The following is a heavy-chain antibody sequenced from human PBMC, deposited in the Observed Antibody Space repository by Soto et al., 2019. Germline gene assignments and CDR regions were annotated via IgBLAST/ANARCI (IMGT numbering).Heavy chain of an antibody. CDR3: AKALYYDILTAWFDY. CDR1: GFTFDDYA. CDR2: ISWNSGSI. Sequence: EVQLVESGGGLVQPGRSLRLSCAASGFTFDDYAMHWVRQAPGKGLEWVSGISWNSGSIGYADSVKGRFTISRDNAKNSLYLQMNSLRAEDTALYYCAKALYYDILTAWFDYWGQGTLVTVSS. V-gene: IGHV3-9*01. J-gene: IGHJ4*02. D-gene: IGHD3-9*01.